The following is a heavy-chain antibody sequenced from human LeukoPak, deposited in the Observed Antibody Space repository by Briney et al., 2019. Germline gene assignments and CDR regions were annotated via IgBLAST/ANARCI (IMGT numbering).Heavy chain of an antibody. J-gene: IGHJ6*02. CDR3: ARDRTIFGGYYYYGMDV. Sequence: GASVKVSCKASGGTFSSYAISWVRQAPGQGLEWMGIINPSGGSTSYAQKFQGRVTMTRDTSTSTVYMELSSLRSEDTAVYYCARDRTIFGGYYYYGMDVWGQGTTVTVSS. CDR1: GGTFSSYA. CDR2: INPSGGST. V-gene: IGHV1-46*01. D-gene: IGHD3-3*01.